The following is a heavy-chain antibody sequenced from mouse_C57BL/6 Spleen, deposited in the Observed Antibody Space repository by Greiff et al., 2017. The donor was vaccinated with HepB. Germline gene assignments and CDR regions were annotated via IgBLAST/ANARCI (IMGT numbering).Heavy chain of an antibody. CDR2: ISSGRSYT. V-gene: IGHV5-6*01. Sequence: EVKLMESGGDLVKPGGSLKLSCAASGFTFSSYGMSWVRQTPDKRLEWVATISSGRSYTYYPDSVKGRFTISRDNAKNTLYLQMSSLKSEDTAMYYCARHDYSNYDAMDYWGQGTSVTVSS. CDR3: ARHDYSNYDAMDY. J-gene: IGHJ4*01. D-gene: IGHD2-5*01. CDR1: GFTFSSYG.